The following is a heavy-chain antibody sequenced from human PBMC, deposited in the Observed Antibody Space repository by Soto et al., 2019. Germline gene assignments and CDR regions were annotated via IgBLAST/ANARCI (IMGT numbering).Heavy chain of an antibody. CDR2: ISGSGGST. D-gene: IGHD4-17*01. V-gene: IGHV3-23*01. CDR1: GFTFSSYA. J-gene: IGHJ5*02. Sequence: GGSLRLSCAASGFTFSSYAMSWVRQAPGKGLEWVSAISGSGGSTYYADSVKGRFTISRDNSKNTLYLQMNSLRAEDTAVYYCAKDLGSGAVTANPNNWFDPWGQGTLVTVSS. CDR3: AKDLGSGAVTANPNNWFDP.